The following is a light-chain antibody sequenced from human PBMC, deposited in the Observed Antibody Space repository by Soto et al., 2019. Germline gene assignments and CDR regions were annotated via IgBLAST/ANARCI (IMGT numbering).Light chain of an antibody. V-gene: IGKV2-28*01. CDR1: QSLLHSNGYDY. Sequence: DIVMTQSPLSLPVTPGEPASISCRSSQSLLHSNGYDYLDWYLQKPGQSPQLLIYLGSNRASGVPDXXXXXGSGXXXXXXXXRXXAEDVGVYYCMQALQTPGTFGGGTKVEIK. CDR2: LGS. J-gene: IGKJ4*01. CDR3: MQALQTPGT.